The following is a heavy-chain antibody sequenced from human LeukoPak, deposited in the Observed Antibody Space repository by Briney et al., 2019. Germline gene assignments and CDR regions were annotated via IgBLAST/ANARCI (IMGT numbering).Heavy chain of an antibody. CDR2: IIPIFGTA. CDR3: ASSHLVYDYGDPDAFDI. D-gene: IGHD4-17*01. Sequence: ASVKVSCKASGGTFSSEAISWVRQAPGQGLEWMGGIIPIFGTANYAQKFQGRVTITADESTSTAYMELSSLRSEDTAVYYCASSHLVYDYGDPDAFDIWGQGTMVTVSP. V-gene: IGHV1-69*13. CDR1: GGTFSSEA. J-gene: IGHJ3*02.